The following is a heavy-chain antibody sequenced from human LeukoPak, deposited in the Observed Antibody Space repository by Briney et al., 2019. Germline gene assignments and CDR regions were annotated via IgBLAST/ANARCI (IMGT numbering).Heavy chain of an antibody. V-gene: IGHV1-18*01. CDR3: ARVVTGIAANWFDP. J-gene: IGHJ5*02. D-gene: IGHD1-20*01. CDR1: GYTFTRYG. Sequence: ASVKVSCKASGYTFTRYGIGWVRQAPGQGLEWMGWISAYNGDTNYAQKFQGRVTRTTDTSTSTVYMELRSLRSDDTAVYYCARVVTGIAANWFDPWGQGTLVTVSS. CDR2: ISAYNGDT.